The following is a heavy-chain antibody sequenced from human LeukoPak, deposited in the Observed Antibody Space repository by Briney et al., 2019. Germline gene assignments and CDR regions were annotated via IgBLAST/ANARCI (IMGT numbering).Heavy chain of an antibody. CDR2: VYISGST. V-gene: IGHV4-61*09. J-gene: IGHJ4*02. D-gene: IGHD3-10*01. CDR3: ARLYYQENFDY. CDR1: GGSISSGAYH. Sequence: LSETLSLSCTVSGGSISSGAYHWSWIRQPAGKELEWIGHVYISGSTNYNPSLKSRVTISLDTSKNQFSLKLTSVTAADTAVYYCARLYYQENFDYWGQGTLVTVSP.